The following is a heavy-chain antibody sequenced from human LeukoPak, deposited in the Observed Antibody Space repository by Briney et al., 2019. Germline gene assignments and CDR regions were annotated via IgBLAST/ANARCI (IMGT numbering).Heavy chain of an antibody. Sequence: PSETLSLTCTVSPRSISSSGYYWGWIRQPPGKGLEWIGSIYYSGSTYYQPSLNSRVTISVDTSKNQFSLKLSSVTAADMALHSCERRGYENNCFDPWGQGTLVTVSS. CDR2: IYYSGST. D-gene: IGHD5-12*01. J-gene: IGHJ5*02. V-gene: IGHV4-39*01. CDR3: ERRGYENNCFDP. CDR1: PRSISSSGYY.